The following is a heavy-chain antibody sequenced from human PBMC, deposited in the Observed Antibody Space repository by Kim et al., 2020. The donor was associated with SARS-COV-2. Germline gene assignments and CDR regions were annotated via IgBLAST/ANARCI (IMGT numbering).Heavy chain of an antibody. Sequence: VSLRLSCAASGFTFSSYSMNWVRQAPGKGLEWVSSISSSSSYIYYADSVKGRFTISRDNAKNSLYLQMNSLRAEDTAVYYCARDANYYDSSGYYHFDYWGQGTLVTVSS. V-gene: IGHV3-21*01. CDR3: ARDANYYDSSGYYHFDY. CDR2: ISSSSSYI. J-gene: IGHJ4*02. D-gene: IGHD3-22*01. CDR1: GFTFSSYS.